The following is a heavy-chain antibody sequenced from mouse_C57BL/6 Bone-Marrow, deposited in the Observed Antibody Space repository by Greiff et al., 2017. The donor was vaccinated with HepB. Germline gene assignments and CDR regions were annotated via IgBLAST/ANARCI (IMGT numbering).Heavy chain of an antibody. CDR3: ARKTVLEGDY. V-gene: IGHV1-82*01. Sequence: QVQLKQSGPELVKPGASVKISCKASGYAFSSSWMNWVKQRPGKGLEWIGRIYPGDGDTNYNGKFKGKATLTADKSSSTAYMQLSSLTSEDSAVYFCARKTVLEGDYWGQGTTLTVSS. CDR1: GYAFSSSW. CDR2: IYPGDGDT. D-gene: IGHD1-1*01. J-gene: IGHJ2*01.